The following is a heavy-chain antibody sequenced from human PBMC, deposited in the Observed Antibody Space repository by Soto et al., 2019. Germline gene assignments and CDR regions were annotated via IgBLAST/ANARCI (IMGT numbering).Heavy chain of an antibody. Sequence: PGGSLRLSCAASGFTFSSYSMNWVRQAPGKGLEWVSYISSSSSTIYYADSVKGRFTISRDNAKNSLYLQMNSLRDEDTAVYYCARDIRGCSGGSCYSRYDAFDISGQGTLVTV. CDR1: GFTFSSYS. V-gene: IGHV3-48*02. D-gene: IGHD2-15*01. CDR2: ISSSSSTI. CDR3: ARDIRGCSGGSCYSRYDAFDI. J-gene: IGHJ3*02.